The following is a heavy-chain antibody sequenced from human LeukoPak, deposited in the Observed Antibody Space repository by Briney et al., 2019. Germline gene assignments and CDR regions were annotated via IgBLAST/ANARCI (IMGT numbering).Heavy chain of an antibody. CDR2: INWNGGST. CDR3: ARDLGKVRGVFYYYYMDV. Sequence: PGGSLRLSCAASGFTFDDYGMSWVRQAPGKGLEWVSGINWNGGSTGYADSVKGRFTISRDNAKNSLYLQMNRLRAEDTALYYCARDLGKVRGVFYYYYMDVWGKGTTVTVSS. D-gene: IGHD3-10*01. V-gene: IGHV3-20*04. J-gene: IGHJ6*03. CDR1: GFTFDDYG.